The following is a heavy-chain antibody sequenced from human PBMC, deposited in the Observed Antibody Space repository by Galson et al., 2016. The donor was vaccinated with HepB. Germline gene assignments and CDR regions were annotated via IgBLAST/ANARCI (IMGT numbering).Heavy chain of an antibody. Sequence: SVKVSCKASGYTFTNCAMHWVRQAPGQRLEWMGWINAGNGNTKYSQKFQGRVTITRDTSASTAYMELSSLRSEDTAVYYCVRDHYDSSGYPYNWFDPWGQGTLVTVSS. D-gene: IGHD3-22*01. J-gene: IGHJ5*02. V-gene: IGHV1-3*01. CDR1: GYTFTNCA. CDR3: VRDHYDSSGYPYNWFDP. CDR2: INAGNGNT.